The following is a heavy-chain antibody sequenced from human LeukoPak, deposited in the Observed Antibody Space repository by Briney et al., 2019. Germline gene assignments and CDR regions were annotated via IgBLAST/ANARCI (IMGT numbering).Heavy chain of an antibody. J-gene: IGHJ4*02. CDR2: IYYSGST. CDR3: TRGPGTWYYY. D-gene: IGHD6-13*01. V-gene: IGHV4-4*02. CDR1: GGPISSSNW. Sequence: SETLSLTCAVSGGPISSSNWWSWVRQPPGKGLEWIGYIYYSGSTNYNPSLKSRVTISIDTSKNQFSLKLSSVTAADTALYYCTRGPGTWYYYWGQGTLVTVSS.